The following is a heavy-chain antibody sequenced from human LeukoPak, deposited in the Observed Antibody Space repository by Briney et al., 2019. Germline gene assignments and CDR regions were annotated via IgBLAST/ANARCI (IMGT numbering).Heavy chain of an antibody. D-gene: IGHD5-12*01. Sequence: SETLSLTCAVYGGSFSGYYWSWIRQPPGKGLEWIGEVNHSGSTNYNPSLKSRVTISVDTSKNQFSLKLSSVTAADTAVYYCARGGYSGYDSDYWGQGTLVTVSS. CDR1: GGSFSGYY. CDR2: VNHSGST. CDR3: ARGGYSGYDSDY. J-gene: IGHJ4*02. V-gene: IGHV4-34*01.